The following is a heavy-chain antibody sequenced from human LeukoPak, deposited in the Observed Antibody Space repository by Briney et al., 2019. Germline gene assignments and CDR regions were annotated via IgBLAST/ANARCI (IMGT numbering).Heavy chain of an antibody. J-gene: IGHJ4*02. CDR3: ARESPPDRAPITFGGGSDY. CDR2: ISGSGGST. V-gene: IGHV3-23*01. Sequence: PGGSLRLSCAASGFTFSSYAMSWVRQAPGKGLEWVSAISGSGGSTYYADSVKGRFTISRDNSKNTLYLQMNSLRAEDTAVYYCARESPPDRAPITFGGGSDYWGQGTLVTVSS. CDR1: GFTFSSYA. D-gene: IGHD3-16*01.